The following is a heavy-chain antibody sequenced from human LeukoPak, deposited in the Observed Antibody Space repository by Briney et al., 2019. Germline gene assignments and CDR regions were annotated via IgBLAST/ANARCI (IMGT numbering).Heavy chain of an antibody. CDR2: IIPIFGTA. D-gene: IGHD5-12*01. CDR3: AREGAIGYSGYGEFDY. CDR1: GYTFTGYY. J-gene: IGHJ4*02. Sequence: ASVKVSCKASGYTFTGYYMHWVRQAPGQGLEWMGGIIPIFGTANYAQKFQGRVTITADESTSTAYMELSSLRSEDTAVYYCAREGAIGYSGYGEFDYWGQGTLVTVSS. V-gene: IGHV1-69*13.